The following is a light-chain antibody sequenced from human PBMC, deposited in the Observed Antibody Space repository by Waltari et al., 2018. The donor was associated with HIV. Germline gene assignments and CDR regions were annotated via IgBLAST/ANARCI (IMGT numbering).Light chain of an antibody. Sequence: DIVFTHSPDSLAVSLGERATINCWSRQSFLSTSDNKNYLAWYQQKPGQPPKLLISWASTRESGVPARFSGSGSGTDFTLTISSLQAEDVAVYYCQQYFTTPITFGQGTRLEIK. CDR1: QSFLSTSDNKNY. V-gene: IGKV4-1*01. J-gene: IGKJ5*01. CDR3: QQYFTTPIT. CDR2: WAS.